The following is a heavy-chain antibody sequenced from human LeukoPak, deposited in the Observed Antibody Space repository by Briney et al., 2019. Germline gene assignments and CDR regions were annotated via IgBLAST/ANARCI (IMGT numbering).Heavy chain of an antibody. CDR2: IWYDGTNK. D-gene: IGHD3-22*01. CDR1: GFTFSSYG. J-gene: IGHJ4*02. Sequence: GRSLRLSCAASGFTFSSYGMHWVRQAPGKGLEWVAVIWYDGTNKYYADSVKGRFTISRDNSKNTLFLQMNSLRAEDTAVYYCARAAYDSSGYPTLWGQGTLVTVSS. V-gene: IGHV3-33*01. CDR3: ARAAYDSSGYPTL.